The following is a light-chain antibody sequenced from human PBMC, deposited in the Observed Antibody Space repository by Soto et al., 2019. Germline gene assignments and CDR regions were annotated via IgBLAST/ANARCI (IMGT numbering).Light chain of an antibody. Sequence: NFMLTQPHSVSESPGKTVTISCTRSSGSIASNYVQWYQQRPGSAPTTVIYEDNQRPSGVPDRFSGSIDSSSNSASLTISGLKTEDEADYYCQSYDSSNVVFGGGTQLTVL. CDR1: SGSIASNY. CDR3: QSYDSSNVV. J-gene: IGLJ2*01. CDR2: EDN. V-gene: IGLV6-57*04.